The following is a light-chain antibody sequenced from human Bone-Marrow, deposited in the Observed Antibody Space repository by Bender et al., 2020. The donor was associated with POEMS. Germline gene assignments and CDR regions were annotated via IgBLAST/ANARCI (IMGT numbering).Light chain of an antibody. Sequence: QSVLTQPPSVSWAPGQTVTISCTGTSSNMGAGYGVNWYQQLPGTAPKLLIYNNENRPSGVPDRISESKYGPSASLAITGLQAEDEADYYCQSYDISLSGWVLGGGTKLT. CDR2: NNE. J-gene: IGLJ3*02. V-gene: IGLV1-40*01. CDR1: SSNMGAGYG. CDR3: QSYDISLSGWV.